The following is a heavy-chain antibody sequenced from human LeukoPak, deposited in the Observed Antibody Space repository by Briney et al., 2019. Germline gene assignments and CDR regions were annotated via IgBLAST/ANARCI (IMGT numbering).Heavy chain of an antibody. D-gene: IGHD4-17*01. CDR2: ISYSGST. CDR3: ARHYGNWYYFDY. Sequence: PSQTLSLTCALSDGSISSGDYYWGWIRQPPEKGLEWIGYISYSGSTYYNPSLKSRVTISVDTSKNQFSLKLNSVTAADTAVYYCARHYGNWYYFDYWGQGTLVTVSS. V-gene: IGHV4-30-4*01. J-gene: IGHJ4*02. CDR1: DGSISSGDYY.